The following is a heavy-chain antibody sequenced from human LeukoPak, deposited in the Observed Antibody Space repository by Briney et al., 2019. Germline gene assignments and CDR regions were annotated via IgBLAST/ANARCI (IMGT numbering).Heavy chain of an antibody. V-gene: IGHV3-33*01. CDR3: ARELSPVVKYYFDD. CDR2: IWYDGSNK. Sequence: PGRSLRLSCAASGFTFSSYGMHWVRQAPGKGLEWVAVIWYDGSNKYYADTVKGRFTIPRDNSKNTLYLQMNSLRAEDTAVYYCARELSPVVKYYFDDWGQGTLVTVSS. D-gene: IGHD3-22*01. CDR1: GFTFSSYG. J-gene: IGHJ4*02.